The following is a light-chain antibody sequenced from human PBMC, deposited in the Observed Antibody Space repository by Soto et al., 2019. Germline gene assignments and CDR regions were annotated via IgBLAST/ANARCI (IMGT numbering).Light chain of an antibody. Sequence: QSALTQPASVSASPGQSITMSGTGTSSNVGTYDLVSWYQHHPDKAPKLIIYEGTKRPSGISSRFSGSKSGNTASLTISGLQAEDDADYYCCSFAVGAALVFGGGTKLTVL. CDR3: CSFAVGAALV. V-gene: IGLV2-23*01. CDR1: SSNVGTYDL. CDR2: EGT. J-gene: IGLJ2*01.